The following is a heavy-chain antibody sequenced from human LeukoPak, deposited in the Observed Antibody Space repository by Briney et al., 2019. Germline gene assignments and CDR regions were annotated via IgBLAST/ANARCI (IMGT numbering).Heavy chain of an antibody. V-gene: IGHV3-15*01. D-gene: IGHD1-26*01. J-gene: IGHJ5*02. CDR1: GFTFSNAW. CDR2: IKSKTDGGTT. Sequence: PGGSLRLSCAASGFTFSNAWMSWVRQAPGKGLEWVGRIKSKTDGGTTDYAAPVKGRFTISRDDSKNTLYLQMNSLKTEDTAVYYCTTKVYSGSYGNNWFDPWGQGTLVTVSS. CDR3: TTKVYSGSYGNNWFDP.